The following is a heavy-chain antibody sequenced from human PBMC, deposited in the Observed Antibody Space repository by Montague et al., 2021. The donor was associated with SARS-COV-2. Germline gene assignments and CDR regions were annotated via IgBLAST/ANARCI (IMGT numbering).Heavy chain of an antibody. CDR3: ARHGPNDYYHSRYFDP. CDR1: GGSISSRTYY. J-gene: IGHJ2*01. D-gene: IGHD3-10*01. V-gene: IGHV4-39*01. CDR2: IFYDGST. Sequence: SETLSLTCIASGGSISSRTYYWGWIRQPPGKGLEWIGSIFYDGSTYYNPSLKSRVTISVDTSKNQFSLNLSSVTAADTAVYYCARHGPNDYYHSRYFDPWGRGTLVTVSS.